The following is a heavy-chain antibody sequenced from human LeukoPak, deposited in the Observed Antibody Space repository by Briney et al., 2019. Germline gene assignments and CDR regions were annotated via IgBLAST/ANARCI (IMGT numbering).Heavy chain of an antibody. J-gene: IGHJ4*02. Sequence: PSETLSLTCAVYGGSFSGYYWSWIRQHPGKGLEWIGYIYYSGSTYYNPSLKSRVTISVDTSKNQFSLKLSSVTAADTAVYYCARRGQYYFDHWGQGTLVTVSS. V-gene: IGHV4-31*11. CDR3: ARRGQYYFDH. CDR2: IYYSGST. CDR1: GGSFSGYY. D-gene: IGHD4-11*01.